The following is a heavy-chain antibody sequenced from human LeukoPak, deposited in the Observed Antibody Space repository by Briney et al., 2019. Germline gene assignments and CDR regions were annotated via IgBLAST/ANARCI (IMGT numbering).Heavy chain of an antibody. V-gene: IGHV1-46*01. CDR3: ARRPKGSGSYYKGGFDY. D-gene: IGHD3-10*01. Sequence: GASVKVSCEASGGTFSSYTISWVRQAPGQGLEWMGIINPSGGSTSYAQKFQGRVTMTRDMSTSTVYMELSSLRSEDTAVYYCARRPKGSGSYYKGGFDYWGQGTLVTVSS. CDR1: GGTFSSYT. J-gene: IGHJ4*02. CDR2: INPSGGST.